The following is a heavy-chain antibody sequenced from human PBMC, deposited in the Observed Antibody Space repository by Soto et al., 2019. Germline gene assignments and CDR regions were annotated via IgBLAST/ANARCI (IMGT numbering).Heavy chain of an antibody. CDR3: ARDLGHLYYDSSRHPLPLSYFDY. Sequence: TVSWTSVGSSLSGYLMLCVSITTKPSLEWMGGINPNSGGTNYAQKFQGRVTMTRDTSISTAYMELSRLRSDDTAVYYCARDLGHLYYDSSRHPLPLSYFDYWGQGTGVTRSA. J-gene: IGHJ4*02. CDR2: INPNSGGT. CDR1: GSSLSGYL. D-gene: IGHD3-22*01. V-gene: IGHV1-2*02.